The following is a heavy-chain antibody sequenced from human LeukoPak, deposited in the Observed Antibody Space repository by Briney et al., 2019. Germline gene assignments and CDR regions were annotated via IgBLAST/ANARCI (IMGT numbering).Heavy chain of an antibody. V-gene: IGHV1-2*02. CDR1: GYTFLNYG. CDR2: INPNSGGT. CDR3: ARGLRVGSSGY. Sequence: ASVKVSCKASGYTFLNYGIVWVRQAPGQGLEWMGWINPNSGGTNYAQKFQGRVTMTRDTSISTAYMELSRLRSDDTAVYYCARGLRVGSSGYWGQGTLVTVSS. D-gene: IGHD3-16*01. J-gene: IGHJ4*02.